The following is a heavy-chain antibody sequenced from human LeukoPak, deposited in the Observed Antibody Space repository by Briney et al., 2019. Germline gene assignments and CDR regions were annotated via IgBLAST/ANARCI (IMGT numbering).Heavy chain of an antibody. V-gene: IGHV1-2*02. J-gene: IGHJ4*02. Sequence: GASVKVSCKASGYXFTGYYMHWVRQAPGQGLEWRGWINPNSGGTNYAQKFQGRVTMTRDTSISTAYMELSRLRSDDTAVYYCARYYDSSGYYYFDYWGQGTLVTVSS. CDR3: ARYYDSSGYYYFDY. CDR2: INPNSGGT. CDR1: GYXFTGYY. D-gene: IGHD3-22*01.